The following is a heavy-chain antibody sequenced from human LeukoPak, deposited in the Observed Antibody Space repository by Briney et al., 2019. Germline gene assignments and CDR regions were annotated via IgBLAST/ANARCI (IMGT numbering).Heavy chain of an antibody. D-gene: IGHD5-12*01. CDR3: ARSQGATIYGFDS. CDR2: TYYRSKWYI. J-gene: IGHJ4*02. CDR1: GDSVSSNSAA. Sequence: SQTLSLTCAISGDSVSSNSAAWNWIRQSPSRGLEWLGRTYYRSKWYIVYAVSVKSRMTINSDTSKNQFSLQLNSVTPFDTAVYYCARSQGATIYGFDSWGQGTPVTVSS. V-gene: IGHV6-1*01.